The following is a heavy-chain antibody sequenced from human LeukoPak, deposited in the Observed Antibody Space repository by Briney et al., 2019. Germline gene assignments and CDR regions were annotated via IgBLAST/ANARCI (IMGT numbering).Heavy chain of an antibody. CDR3: ARGVGVDAGDYFDY. V-gene: IGHV4-59*12. CDR1: GGSISSYH. J-gene: IGHJ4*02. D-gene: IGHD3-16*01. CDR2: IYSSGST. Sequence: SETLSLTCTVSGGSISSYHWSWIRQPPGKGLECIGYIYSSGSTNYNPSLKSRVTISVDTSKNQFSLKLSSVTAADTAVYYCARGVGVDAGDYFDYWGQGTLVTVSS.